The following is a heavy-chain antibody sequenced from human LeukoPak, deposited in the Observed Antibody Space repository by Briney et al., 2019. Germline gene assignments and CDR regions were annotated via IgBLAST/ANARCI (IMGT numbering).Heavy chain of an antibody. CDR3: AREICSSTSCYTYNWFDP. CDR1: GYTFTSYG. V-gene: IGHV1-18*01. Sequence: ASVKVSCKASGYTFTSYGISWVRQAPGQGLEWMGWISAYNGNTNYAQKLQGRVTMTTDTSTSTAYMELRSLRSDDTAVYYCAREICSSTSCYTYNWFDPWGQGTLVTVSS. J-gene: IGHJ5*02. D-gene: IGHD2-2*02. CDR2: ISAYNGNT.